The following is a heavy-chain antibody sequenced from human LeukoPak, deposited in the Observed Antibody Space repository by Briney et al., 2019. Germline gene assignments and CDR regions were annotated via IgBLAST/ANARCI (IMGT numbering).Heavy chain of an antibody. V-gene: IGHV4-39*01. Sequence: SETLSLTCTVSGGSISSSSYYWGWIRQPPGKGLEWIGSIYYSGSTYYNASLKSRVTISVDTSKNQFSLKLSSVTVADTAVYYCARRGGYCSGGSCYYWFDPWGQGTLVTVSS. D-gene: IGHD2-15*01. CDR2: IYYSGST. CDR3: ARRGGYCSGGSCYYWFDP. J-gene: IGHJ5*02. CDR1: GGSISSSSYY.